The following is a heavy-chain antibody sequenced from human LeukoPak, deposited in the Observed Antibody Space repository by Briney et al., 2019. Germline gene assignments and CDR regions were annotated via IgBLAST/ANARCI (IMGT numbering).Heavy chain of an antibody. CDR3: ARSQGMIPALVDY. Sequence: GASVKVSCKASGYTSTSYYMHWVRQAPGQGLEWMGIINPSGGSTSYAQKFQGRVTMTRDMSTSTVYMELSSLRSEDTAVYYCARSQGMIPALVDYWGQGTLVTVSS. CDR2: INPSGGST. CDR1: GYTSTSYY. D-gene: IGHD3-22*01. J-gene: IGHJ4*02. V-gene: IGHV1-46*01.